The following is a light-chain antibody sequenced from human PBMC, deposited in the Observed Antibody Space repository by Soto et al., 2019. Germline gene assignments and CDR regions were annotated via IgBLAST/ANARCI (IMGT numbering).Light chain of an antibody. CDR3: QQYGSAPWT. Sequence: EIVLTQSPGTLSLSPGERATLSCRASQSVSSSYVAWYQQKPGQAPRLLIYGASSRATGIPDRFSGSGSGTDLTLTISRLEPEDFAVYYCQQYGSAPWTFGQGTKVEIK. J-gene: IGKJ1*01. CDR1: QSVSSSY. CDR2: GAS. V-gene: IGKV3-20*01.